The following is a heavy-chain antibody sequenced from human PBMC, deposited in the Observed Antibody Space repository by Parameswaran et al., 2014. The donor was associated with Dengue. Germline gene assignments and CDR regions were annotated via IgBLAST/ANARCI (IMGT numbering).Heavy chain of an antibody. CDR3: VVSYTSIGGMDV. CDR2: ISYDGSNK. J-gene: IGHJ6*02. V-gene: IGHV3-30*04. D-gene: IGHD2-2*02. Sequence: WIRQPPGKGLEWVAVISYDGSNKYYADSVKGRFTISRDNSKNTLYLQMNSLRAEDTAVYYCVVSYTSIGGMDVWGQGTTVTVSS.